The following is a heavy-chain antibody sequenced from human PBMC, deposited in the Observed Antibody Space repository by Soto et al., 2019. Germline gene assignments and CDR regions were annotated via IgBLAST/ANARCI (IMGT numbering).Heavy chain of an antibody. CDR2: IYFGTT. V-gene: IGHV4-34*12. CDR3: ARNIREYWEPPPYGMDV. J-gene: IGHJ6*02. D-gene: IGHD3-10*01. Sequence: SETLSLTFAVYGGSFSCYYWGWIRQPPGKGLEWIGSIYFGTTYYNTSLKSRVTISIDTSKNQFSLNLSSVTAADTALYYCARNIREYWEPPPYGMDVWRQGTTVTVSS. CDR1: GGSFSCYY.